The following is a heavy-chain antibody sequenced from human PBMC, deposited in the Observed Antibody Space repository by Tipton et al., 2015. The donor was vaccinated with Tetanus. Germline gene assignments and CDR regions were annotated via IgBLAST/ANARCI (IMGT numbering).Heavy chain of an antibody. V-gene: IGHV3-30*04. J-gene: IGHJ4*02. CDR2: ISYDGSNK. CDR3: ARSITMIVVEREFDY. CDR1: GFTFSSYA. Sequence: SPRLSCAASGFTFSSYAMDWVRQAPGKGLEWVAVISYDGSNKYYADSVKGRFTISRDNSKNTLYLQMNSLRDEDTAVYYCARSITMIVVEREFDYWGQGTLVTVSS. D-gene: IGHD3-22*01.